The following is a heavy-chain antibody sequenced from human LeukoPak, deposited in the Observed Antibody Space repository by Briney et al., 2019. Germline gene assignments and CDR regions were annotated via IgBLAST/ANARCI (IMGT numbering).Heavy chain of an antibody. CDR3: ARVYYYGSVCLIGGYYFDY. D-gene: IGHD3-10*01. V-gene: IGHV1-69*01. Sequence: GSSVKVSCKASGGTFSGYAISWVRQAPGQGLEWMGGIIPIFGTANYAQKFQGRVTITADESTSTAYMELSSLRSEDTAVYYCARVYYYGSVCLIGGYYFDYWGQGTLVTVSS. J-gene: IGHJ4*02. CDR1: GGTFSGYA. CDR2: IIPIFGTA.